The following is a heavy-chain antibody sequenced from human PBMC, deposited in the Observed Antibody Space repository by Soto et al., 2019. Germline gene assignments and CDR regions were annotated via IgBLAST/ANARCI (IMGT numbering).Heavy chain of an antibody. J-gene: IGHJ5*02. CDR2: INPNSGGP. CDR3: ASSGIAASDRRFDP. CDR1: GYTFTGYY. D-gene: IGHD6-13*01. Sequence: QVQLVQSGAEVKKPGASVKVSCKASGYTFTGYYMHWVRQAPGQGLEWMGWINPNSGGPNYAQKFQGGVTMTRDTSISTAYMELSRLRSDDTAVYYCASSGIAASDRRFDPWGQGTLVTVSS. V-gene: IGHV1-2*02.